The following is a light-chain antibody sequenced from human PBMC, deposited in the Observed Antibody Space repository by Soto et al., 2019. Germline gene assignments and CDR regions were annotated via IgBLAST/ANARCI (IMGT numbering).Light chain of an antibody. CDR3: RQYCRSLGFA. J-gene: IGKJ4*01. Sequence: EIVLTQSPGTLSLSPGERATLSCRASQSVSSNFLAWYQEEPGQAPRLLISGASSRATGIPDRFSGSGSGTDFTLTISRLEPEDFAVYYCRQYCRSLGFAFGGGTKVDIK. CDR1: QSVSSNF. CDR2: GAS. V-gene: IGKV3-20*01.